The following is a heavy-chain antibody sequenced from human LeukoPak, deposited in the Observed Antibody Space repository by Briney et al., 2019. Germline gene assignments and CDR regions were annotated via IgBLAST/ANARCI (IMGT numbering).Heavy chain of an antibody. CDR3: ARAGRYEAYYMDV. V-gene: IGHV4-59*01. D-gene: IGHD5-24*01. J-gene: IGHJ6*03. CDR2: IYYSGST. CDR1: GGSISSYY. Sequence: SETLSLTCTVSGGSISSYYWSWIRQPPGKGLEYIGYIYYSGSTNYNPSLKSRVTISVDTSKNQFSLKLSSVTAADTAVYYCARAGRYEAYYMDVWGKGTTVTVSS.